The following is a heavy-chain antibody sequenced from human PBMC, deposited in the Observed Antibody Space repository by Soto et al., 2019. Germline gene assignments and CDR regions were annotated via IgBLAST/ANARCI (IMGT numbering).Heavy chain of an antibody. D-gene: IGHD3-3*01. V-gene: IGHV1-18*01. CDR3: ARDWRLLEWFGRDWFDP. CDR1: GYTFTSYG. J-gene: IGHJ5*02. Sequence: QVQLVQSGAEVKKPGASVKVSCKASGYTFTSYGISWVRQAPGQGLEWMGWISAYNGNTNYAQKLQGRVTMTTDTATSTAYMELRSLRSDDTAVYDCARDWRLLEWFGRDWFDPWGQGTLVTVSS. CDR2: ISAYNGNT.